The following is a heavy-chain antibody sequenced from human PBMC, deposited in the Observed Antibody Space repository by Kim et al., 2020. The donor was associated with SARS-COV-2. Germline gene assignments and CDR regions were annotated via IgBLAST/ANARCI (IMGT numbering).Heavy chain of an antibody. CDR1: GFTFSSYE. Sequence: GGSLRLSCAASGFTFSSYEMNWVRQAPGKWLEWVSYISSSGSTIYYADSVKGRFTISRDNAKNSLYLQMNSLRAEDTAVYYCARDLACSSTSCYVSGGYYYGMDVWGQGTTVTVSS. J-gene: IGHJ6*02. CDR2: ISSSGSTI. CDR3: ARDLACSSTSCYVSGGYYYGMDV. V-gene: IGHV3-48*03. D-gene: IGHD2-2*01.